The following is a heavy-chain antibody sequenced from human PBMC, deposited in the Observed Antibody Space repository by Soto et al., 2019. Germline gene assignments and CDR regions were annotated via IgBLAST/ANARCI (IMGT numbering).Heavy chain of an antibody. D-gene: IGHD1-1*01. J-gene: IGHJ4*02. V-gene: IGHV1-3*01. CDR1: GNTFTNYV. CDR3: ARGVRWDTWNVAGCD. CDR2: INGGSGNT. Sequence: QVQVVQSGAEVKKPGASVKVSCKASGNTFTNYVLHWVRQAPGQRLEWMGWINGGSGNTKYSQKFQGRVTITRDTSASTAYLELSSLRSEDTAVYYCARGVRWDTWNVAGCDWGQGTLVTVSS.